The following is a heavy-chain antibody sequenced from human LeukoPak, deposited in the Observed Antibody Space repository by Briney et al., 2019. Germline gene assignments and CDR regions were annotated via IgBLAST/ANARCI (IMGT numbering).Heavy chain of an antibody. CDR1: GFTFRNYW. J-gene: IGHJ4*02. CDR3: ATSGPLSETYQSDFDY. V-gene: IGHV3-7*01. CDR2: IKQDGSET. D-gene: IGHD2-2*01. Sequence: GGSLRLSCAASGFTFRNYWMSWVRQAPGKGLEWVANIKQDGSETYYVDSVKGRFTISRDNPKNSLYLQLNSLRAEDTAVYYCATSGPLSETYQSDFDYWGQGTLVTVSS.